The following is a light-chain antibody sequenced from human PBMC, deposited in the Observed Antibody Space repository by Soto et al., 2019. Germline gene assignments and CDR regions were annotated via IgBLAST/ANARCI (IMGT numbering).Light chain of an antibody. CDR2: GAS. J-gene: IGKJ5*01. CDR3: QHYGSSLIT. CDR1: QSVSIY. V-gene: IGKV3-20*01. Sequence: EIVMTQSPATLSVSPGERATLSCRASQSVSIYLAWYQQKPGQAPRLLIYGASTRATGIPDRFSGSGSGTDFTLTISRLEPEDFAVYFCQHYGSSLITFGQGTRLEIK.